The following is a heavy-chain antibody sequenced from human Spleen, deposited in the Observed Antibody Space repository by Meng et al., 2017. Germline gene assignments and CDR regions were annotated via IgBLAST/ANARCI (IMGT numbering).Heavy chain of an antibody. CDR1: GYSFTRFA. J-gene: IGHJ3*02. CDR3: ARYSGVLAGNHGFDI. V-gene: IGHV1-3*01. CDR2: INGGSRNT. Sequence: QVQLVQSGAEVKRPGASVKVSCKASGYSFTRFALHWVRQAPGQRLEWMGWINGGSRNTKYSQKFQGRVTITSDTSASTAYMELSSLRSEDTALYYCARYSGVLAGNHGFDIWGQGTMVTVSS. D-gene: IGHD6-19*01.